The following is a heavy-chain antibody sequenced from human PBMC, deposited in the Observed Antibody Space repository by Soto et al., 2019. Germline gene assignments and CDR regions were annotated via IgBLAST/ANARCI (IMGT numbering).Heavy chain of an antibody. V-gene: IGHV4-4*02. D-gene: IGHD6-19*01. Sequence: PSESLSLTCCVCGGTTRSPDLWTWVRQPPGKGLEWIGEMFRSGSTSSSPSVEMRVCISVDKSKNQFSLTLPYVRAADTDVYFSARGRGRYSSGWNWFDPWCQGILVTVS. J-gene: IGHJ5*02. CDR3: ARGRGRYSSGWNWFDP. CDR1: GGTTRSPDL. CDR2: MFRSGST.